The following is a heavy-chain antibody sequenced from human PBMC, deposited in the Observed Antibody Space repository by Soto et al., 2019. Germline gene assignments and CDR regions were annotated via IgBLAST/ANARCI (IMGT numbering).Heavy chain of an antibody. J-gene: IGHJ4*02. CDR1: GFTFSNYA. Sequence: EVQILQSGGGLEQPGGSLRLSCAASGFTFSNYAMSWIRQAPGKGLEWVSTIRETGNTYYADSVRGRFATSRDNSENTVYHQMSSLRAEDTAVYYCAKQQMGVIRALDYWGQGTLVTVSS. CDR3: AKQQMGVIRALDY. CDR2: IRETGNT. D-gene: IGHD1-26*01. V-gene: IGHV3-23*01.